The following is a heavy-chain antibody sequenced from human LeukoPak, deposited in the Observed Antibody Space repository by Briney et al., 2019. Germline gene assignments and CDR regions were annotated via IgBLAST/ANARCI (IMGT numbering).Heavy chain of an antibody. J-gene: IGHJ4*02. CDR2: ITWDGGGT. CDR1: GFTFDDYA. V-gene: IGHV3-43D*03. CDR3: AKEDFDY. Sequence: GGSLRLSCAASGFTFDDYAMHWVRQVPGKGLEWVSLITWDGGGTYYADSVKGRFTISRDNRKSPLHLEMNSLRLEDTAFYYCAKEDFDYWGQGTLVTVSS.